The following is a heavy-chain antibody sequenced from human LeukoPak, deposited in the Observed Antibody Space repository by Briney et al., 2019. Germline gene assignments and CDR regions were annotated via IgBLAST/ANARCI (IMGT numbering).Heavy chain of an antibody. J-gene: IGHJ4*02. CDR1: GFTFNIFG. CDR2: IPYDGSNK. D-gene: IGHD3-22*01. V-gene: IGHV3-30*02. Sequence: GGSLRLSCAASGFTFNIFGMHWVRQAPGRGLEWVAFIPYDGSNKYYADSVKGRFTISRDNSKNTLYLQMNSLRAEDTAVYYCAKEGPRRVYYDSSGSIDYWGQGTLVTVSS. CDR3: AKEGPRRVYYDSSGSIDY.